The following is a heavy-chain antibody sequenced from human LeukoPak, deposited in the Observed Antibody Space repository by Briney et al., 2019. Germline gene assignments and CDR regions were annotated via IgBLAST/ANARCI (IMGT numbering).Heavy chain of an antibody. J-gene: IGHJ5*01. CDR2: MNPNSGNT. Sequence: ASVKVSCKAAGYTFSNYDINWVRQATGQGLEWMGWMNPNSGNTGYALKFQGRVTMTRNTSINTAYMELSSLKSEDTAVYYCARLSPWIGSWGQGTLVTVSS. V-gene: IGHV1-8*01. CDR1: GYTFSNYD. CDR3: ARLSPWIGS.